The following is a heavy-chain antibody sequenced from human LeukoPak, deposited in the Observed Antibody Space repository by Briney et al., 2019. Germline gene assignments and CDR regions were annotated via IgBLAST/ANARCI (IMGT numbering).Heavy chain of an antibody. CDR1: GFTFSSYA. CDR2: ISYDGSNK. Sequence: GGSLRLSCAASGFTFSSYAMHWVRQAPGKGLEWVAVISYDGSNKYYADSVKGRFTISRDNAKNSLNLQMNSLRAEDTAVYYCAREGQVVTRPFDYWGQGTLVTVSS. V-gene: IGHV3-30-3*01. J-gene: IGHJ4*02. D-gene: IGHD4-23*01. CDR3: AREGQVVTRPFDY.